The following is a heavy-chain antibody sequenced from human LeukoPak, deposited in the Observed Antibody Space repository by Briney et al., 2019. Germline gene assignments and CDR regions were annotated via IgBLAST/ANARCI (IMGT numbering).Heavy chain of an antibody. CDR2: MYYSGST. J-gene: IGHJ5*02. Sequence: PSETLSLTCTVSGGSISSGDYYWSWIRQPPGKGLEWIAYMYYSGSTYYNPTLKSRVTMSADTSKNQLSLKLSSVTAADTAVYYCARPYYYDSRIDPWGQGILVTVSS. V-gene: IGHV4-30-4*01. CDR3: ARPYYYDSRIDP. CDR1: GGSISSGDYY. D-gene: IGHD3-22*01.